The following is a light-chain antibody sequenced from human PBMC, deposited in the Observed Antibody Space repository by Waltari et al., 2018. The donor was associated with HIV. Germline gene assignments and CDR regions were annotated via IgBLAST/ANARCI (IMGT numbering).Light chain of an antibody. Sequence: DIQMTQSPSSLSASVGDRVTITCQASQDISIYLNWYQQKPGKAPKLLIYDASSLETEVPSRFSGSGSGTDFTFTISSLQPEDIATYYCQQYDNLLTFGGGTKVEIK. J-gene: IGKJ4*01. CDR2: DAS. CDR1: QDISIY. V-gene: IGKV1-33*01. CDR3: QQYDNLLT.